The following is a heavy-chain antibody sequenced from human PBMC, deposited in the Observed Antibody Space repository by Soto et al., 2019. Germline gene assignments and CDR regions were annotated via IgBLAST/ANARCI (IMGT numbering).Heavy chain of an antibody. CDR1: GGTFSSYA. CDR3: ASGGNMVRGVSNWFDP. CDR2: IIPIFGTA. D-gene: IGHD3-10*01. Sequence: QVQLVQSGAEVKKPGSSVKVSCKASGGTFSSYAISWVRQAPGQGLEWMGGIIPIFGTANYAQKFQGRVTITADESMSTAYMELSSLKSEDTAVYYCASGGNMVRGVSNWFDPCGQGTLVTVSS. V-gene: IGHV1-69*01. J-gene: IGHJ5*02.